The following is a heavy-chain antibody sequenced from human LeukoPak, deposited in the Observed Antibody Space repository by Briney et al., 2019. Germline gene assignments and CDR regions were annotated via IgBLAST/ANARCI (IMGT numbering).Heavy chain of an antibody. CDR3: ASADYEDAFDI. CDR2: IYYSGST. CDR1: GGSISSGGYY. V-gene: IGHV4-31*03. D-gene: IGHD4-17*01. Sequence: SETLSLTCTVSGGSISSGGYYWSWIRQHPGKGLEWIGYIYYSGSTYYNPSLKSRLTISVDTSKNQFSLKLSPVTAADTAVYYCASADYEDAFDIWGQGTMVTVSS. J-gene: IGHJ3*02.